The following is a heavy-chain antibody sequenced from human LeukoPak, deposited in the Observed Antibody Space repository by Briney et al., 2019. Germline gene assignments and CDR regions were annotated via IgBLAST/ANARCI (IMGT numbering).Heavy chain of an antibody. Sequence: GGSLRLSRAASGFTFNNYGMHWVRQAPGQGLEWVAIISYGGNNQYYAESVKGRFTISRDNTKNTVYLQMNSLRPEDTAVYYCARAPDSSGYYYYFDYWGQGALVTVSS. CDR2: ISYGGNNQ. D-gene: IGHD3-22*01. V-gene: IGHV3-30*03. CDR3: ARAPDSSGYYYYFDY. J-gene: IGHJ4*02. CDR1: GFTFNNYG.